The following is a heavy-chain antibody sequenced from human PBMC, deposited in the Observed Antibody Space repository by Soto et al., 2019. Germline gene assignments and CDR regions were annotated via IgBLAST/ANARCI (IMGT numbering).Heavy chain of an antibody. CDR1: GFTFSSYA. CDR2: ISGSGGST. D-gene: IGHD6-13*01. CDR3: AKDLDSSSWYSSDWFDP. V-gene: IGHV3-23*01. Sequence: GGSLRLSCAASGFTFSSYAMSWVRQAPGKGLEWVSAISGSGGSTYYADSVKGRFTISRDNSKNTLYLQMNSLRAEDTAVYYCAKDLDSSSWYSSDWFDPWGQGTLVTVSS. J-gene: IGHJ5*02.